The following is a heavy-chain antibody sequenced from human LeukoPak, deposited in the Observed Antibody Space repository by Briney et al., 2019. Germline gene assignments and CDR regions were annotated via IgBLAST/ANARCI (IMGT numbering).Heavy chain of an antibody. D-gene: IGHD1-26*01. CDR2: IYSGGST. J-gene: IGHJ5*02. CDR1: GFIVNYNY. Sequence: PGGSLRLSCAASGFIVNYNYMSWVRQAPGKGLEWVSVIYSGGSTYYADSVKGRFTISRDNSKNTVYLQMNSLRVEDTAVYYCARVKVGTTYWFDPWGQGTLVTVSS. V-gene: IGHV3-66*01. CDR3: ARVKVGTTYWFDP.